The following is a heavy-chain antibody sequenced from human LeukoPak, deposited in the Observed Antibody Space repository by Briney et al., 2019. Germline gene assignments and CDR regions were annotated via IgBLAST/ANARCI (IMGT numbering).Heavy chain of an antibody. D-gene: IGHD5-18*01. CDR3: AKDRGTAMVRGLFDY. CDR2: ISSGSSTK. J-gene: IGHJ4*02. CDR1: GFTFSTYS. V-gene: IGHV3-48*04. Sequence: PGGSLRLSCAASGFTFSTYSINWVRQAPGKGLEWVSYISSGSSTKYYADSVKGRFTISRDNAKNTLYLQMNSLRAEDTAVYYCAKDRGTAMVRGLFDYWGQGTLVTVSS.